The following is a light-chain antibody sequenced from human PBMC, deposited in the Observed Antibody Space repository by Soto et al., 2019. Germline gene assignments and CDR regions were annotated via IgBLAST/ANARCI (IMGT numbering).Light chain of an antibody. CDR3: QAWAL. J-gene: IGLJ2*01. Sequence: SYELTQPPSVSVSPGQTASITCSGDKLGDKYACWYQQKPGQSPVLVIYQDSKRPSGIPERFSGSNSGNTATLTISGTQAMDEADYYCQAWALFGGGTKVTVL. CDR1: KLGDKY. CDR2: QDS. V-gene: IGLV3-1*01.